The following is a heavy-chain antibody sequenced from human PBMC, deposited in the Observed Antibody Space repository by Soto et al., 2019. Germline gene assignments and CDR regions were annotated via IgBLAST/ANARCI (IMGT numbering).Heavy chain of an antibody. CDR2: IYPGDSDT. D-gene: IGHD6-13*01. CDR1: GYSFTSYW. V-gene: IGHV5-51*01. CDR3: ARHGSSSWYEYYYYGMDV. J-gene: IGHJ6*02. Sequence: GESLKISCKGSGYSFTSYWIGWVRQMPGKGLEWMGIIYPGDSDTRYSPSFQGQVTISADKSISTAYLQWSSLKASDTAMYYCARHGSSSWYEYYYYGMDVWGQGTTVTVS.